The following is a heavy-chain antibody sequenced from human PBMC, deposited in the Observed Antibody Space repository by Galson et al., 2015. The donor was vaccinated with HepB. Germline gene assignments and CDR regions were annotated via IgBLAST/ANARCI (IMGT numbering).Heavy chain of an antibody. CDR1: GFTFSSYS. J-gene: IGHJ3*02. Sequence: SLRLSCAASGFTFSSYSMNWVRQAPGKGLEWVSSISSSSSYIYYADSVKGRFTISRDNAKNSLYLQMNSLRAEDTAVYYCARDRGGLAFDIWGQGTMVTVSS. CDR2: ISSSSSYI. CDR3: ARDRGGLAFDI. V-gene: IGHV3-21*01. D-gene: IGHD3-16*01.